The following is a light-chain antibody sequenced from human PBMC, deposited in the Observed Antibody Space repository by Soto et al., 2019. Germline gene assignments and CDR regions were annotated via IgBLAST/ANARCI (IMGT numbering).Light chain of an antibody. CDR3: TSYTSSNTLYV. CDR1: SSDVGGYNF. Sequence: QSALTQPASVSGSPGQSITISCTGTSSDVGGYNFVSWYQQHPGKAPKLMIYDVSNRPSGVSNRFSGSKSANTASLTISGLQADDEADYYCTSYTSSNTLYVFGTRTKVTVL. CDR2: DVS. V-gene: IGLV2-14*01. J-gene: IGLJ1*01.